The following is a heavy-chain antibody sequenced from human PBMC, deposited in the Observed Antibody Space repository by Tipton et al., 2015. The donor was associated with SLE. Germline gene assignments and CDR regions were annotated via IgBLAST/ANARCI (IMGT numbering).Heavy chain of an antibody. V-gene: IGHV4-59*01. CDR1: GGSIGSFY. D-gene: IGHD3-22*01. CDR2: ISNSGST. CDR3: ARAPLYYYDNSGYYGMDV. Sequence: TLSLTCTVSGGSIGSFYWSWIRQPPGKGLEWVGYISNSGSTSYNPSLKSRVTLSADRSRNQFSLKLSSVTSADTATYFCARAPLYYYDNSGYYGMDVWGQGTTVTVSS. J-gene: IGHJ6*02.